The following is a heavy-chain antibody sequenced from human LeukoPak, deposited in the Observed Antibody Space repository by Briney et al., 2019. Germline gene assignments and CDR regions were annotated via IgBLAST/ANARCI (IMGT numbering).Heavy chain of an antibody. CDR2: INHSGST. D-gene: IGHD3-22*01. J-gene: IGHJ4*02. CDR1: GGSFSGYY. Sequence: SETLSLTCAVYGGSFSGYYWSWIRQPPGKGLEWIGEINHSGSTNYNPSLKSRVTISVDTSKDQFSLKLSSGTAADTAVYYCARPVGSSGPWGQGTLVTVSS. CDR3: ARPVGSSGP. V-gene: IGHV4-34*01.